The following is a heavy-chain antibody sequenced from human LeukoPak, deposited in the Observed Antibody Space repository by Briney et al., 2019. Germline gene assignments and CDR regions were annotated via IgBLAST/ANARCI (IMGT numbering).Heavy chain of an antibody. J-gene: IGHJ4*02. Sequence: GESLKIFWRGSGYSFTSYWIAWVRQVPGKGLEWMGSFYPGESDTRYSPSLQGQVPISADKSISTAYLQWSSLKASDTAMYYCERGAYNWNLLDYWGQGTLVTVCS. CDR1: GYSFTSYW. D-gene: IGHD1-1*01. CDR3: ERGAYNWNLLDY. V-gene: IGHV5-51*01. CDR2: FYPGESDT.